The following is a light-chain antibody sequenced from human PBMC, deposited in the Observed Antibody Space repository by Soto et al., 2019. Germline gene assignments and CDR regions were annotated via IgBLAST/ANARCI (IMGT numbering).Light chain of an antibody. Sequence: DIPMTQSPSSLSASVGDRVTITCRASQGISTYLNWYQQKPGKAPKLLIYAASSLQSGVPSRFSGSGSATDFTLNISSLQPEDFATYSCQQSYSTTLTFGQGTKVEIK. CDR2: AAS. V-gene: IGKV1-39*01. CDR3: QQSYSTTLT. J-gene: IGKJ1*01. CDR1: QGISTY.